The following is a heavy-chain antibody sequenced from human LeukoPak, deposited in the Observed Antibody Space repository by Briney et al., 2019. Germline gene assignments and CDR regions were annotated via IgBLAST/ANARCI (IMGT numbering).Heavy chain of an antibody. Sequence: SETLSLTCTVSGGSITSSSYYWGWIRQPPGKGLEWIGNIYYSGSAYYNPSLKSRVTISVDTSKNQFKNQLSLKLSSVTAADTAVYYCARDQNSGCPPAYWGQGTLVIVSS. V-gene: IGHV4-39*07. D-gene: IGHD6-19*01. CDR2: IYYSGSA. CDR3: ARDQNSGCPPAY. CDR1: GGSITSSSYY. J-gene: IGHJ4*02.